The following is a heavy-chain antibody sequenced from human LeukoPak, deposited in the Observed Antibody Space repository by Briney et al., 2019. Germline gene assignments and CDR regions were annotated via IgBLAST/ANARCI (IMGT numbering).Heavy chain of an antibody. CDR3: ARGGRRITIFGVVTLSPNWFDP. Sequence: ASVKVSCKASGYTFTSYYMHWVRQAPGQGLEWMGIINPSGGSTSYAQKFQGRVTMTRDMSTSTVYMELSSLRSEDTAVYYCARGGRRITIFGVVTLSPNWFDPWGQGTLVTVSS. CDR2: INPSGGST. CDR1: GYTFTSYY. V-gene: IGHV1-46*01. J-gene: IGHJ5*02. D-gene: IGHD3-3*01.